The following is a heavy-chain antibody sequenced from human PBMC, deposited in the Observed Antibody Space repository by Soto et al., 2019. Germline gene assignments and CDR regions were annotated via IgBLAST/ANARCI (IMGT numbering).Heavy chain of an antibody. CDR1: TFTFRKHG. CDR3: ARDFAGSVRGPGAFDL. V-gene: IGHV3-33*01. CDR2: IWDDGSNK. D-gene: IGHD3-3*01. J-gene: IGHJ3*01. Sequence: QVQLVESGGGVVQPGTSLTLSCAASTFTFRKHGIHWVRQAPGKGLEWVAIIWDDGSNKYYADSVKGRFTISRDNFKNTLYLQMDSLRAEDTAVYYCARDFAGSVRGPGAFDLWGQGTMVTVSS.